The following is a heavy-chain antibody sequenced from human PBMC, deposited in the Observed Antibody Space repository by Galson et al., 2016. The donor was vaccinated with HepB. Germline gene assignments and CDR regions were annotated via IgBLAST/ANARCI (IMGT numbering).Heavy chain of an antibody. CDR2: INAGKGNS. CDR3: ATDRTAPATGGWFDP. CDR1: GYSFTDYA. V-gene: IGHV1-3*01. D-gene: IGHD6-13*01. Sequence: SVKVSCKASGYSFTDYAMQWVRQAPGLRFEWLGWINAGKGNSDYSPKFRDRVTITTDPSASTAYMELSSLTSEDTAVYYCATDRTAPATGGWFDPWGQGTLVTVSS. J-gene: IGHJ5*02.